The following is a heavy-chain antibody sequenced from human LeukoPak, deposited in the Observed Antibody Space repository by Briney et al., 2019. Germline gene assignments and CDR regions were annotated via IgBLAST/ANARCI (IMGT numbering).Heavy chain of an antibody. D-gene: IGHD3-3*01. Sequence: GGSLRLSCAASGFTFSSYEMNWVRQAPGKGLEWVSYISSSGSTIYYADSVKGRFTISRDNAKNSLYLQMNSLRAEDTAVYYCARDASEKYDFWSGYPHYYYMDVWGKGTTVTVSS. CDR1: GFTFSSYE. CDR2: ISSSGSTI. V-gene: IGHV3-48*03. J-gene: IGHJ6*03. CDR3: ARDASEKYDFWSGYPHYYYMDV.